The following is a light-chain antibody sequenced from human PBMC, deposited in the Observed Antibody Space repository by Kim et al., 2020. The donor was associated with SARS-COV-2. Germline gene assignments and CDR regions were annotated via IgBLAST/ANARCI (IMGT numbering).Light chain of an antibody. Sequence: PGQSVTISCTGTSSDVGGYDYVSWYQQNPGKAPKLMIYDVSKRPSGVPDRFSGSKSGNPASLTISGLQAEDEADYYCCSYAGSYVVFGGGTQLTVL. V-gene: IGLV2-11*01. CDR1: SSDVGGYDY. CDR3: CSYAGSYVV. CDR2: DVS. J-gene: IGLJ2*01.